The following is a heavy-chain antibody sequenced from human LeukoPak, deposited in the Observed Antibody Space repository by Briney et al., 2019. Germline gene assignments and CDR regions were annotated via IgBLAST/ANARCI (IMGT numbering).Heavy chain of an antibody. CDR1: GFTFSSYA. CDR2: ISYDGSNK. J-gene: IGHJ2*01. D-gene: IGHD5-24*01. CDR3: ARDRLEEMATDRLYWYFDL. Sequence: AGRSLRLSCAASGFTFSSYAMHWVRHAPRKGLEWVAVISYDGSNKYYADSVKGRFTISRDNSKNTLYLQMNSLRGEDTAVYYCARDRLEEMATDRLYWYFDLWGRGTLVTVSS. V-gene: IGHV3-30-3*01.